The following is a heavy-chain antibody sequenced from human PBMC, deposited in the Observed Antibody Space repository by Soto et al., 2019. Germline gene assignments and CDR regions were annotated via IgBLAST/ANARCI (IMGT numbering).Heavy chain of an antibody. D-gene: IGHD3-3*01. J-gene: IGHJ4*02. CDR3: AKANQILRFLEWLLSYFDY. V-gene: IGHV3-23*01. CDR1: GFTFSSYA. CDR2: ISGSGGST. Sequence: GGSLRLSCAASGFTFSSYAMSWVRQAPGKGLEWVSAISGSGGSTYYADSVKGRFTISRDNSKNTLYLQMNSLRAEDTAVYYCAKANQILRFLEWLLSYFDYWGQGTLVTVSS.